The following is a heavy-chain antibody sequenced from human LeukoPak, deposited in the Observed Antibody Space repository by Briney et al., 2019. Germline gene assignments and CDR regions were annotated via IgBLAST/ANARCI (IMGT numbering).Heavy chain of an antibody. CDR2: IRFDGSNK. D-gene: IGHD3-10*01. Sequence: GGSLRLSCAASGFTFSSYGMHWVRQAPGKGLEWVAFIRFDGSNKYYADSVKGRFTISRDNSKNTLYLQMKSLRAEDTAVYYCARVGSHSGSLSLIKKNYYYYYYMDVWGKGTTVTISS. V-gene: IGHV3-30*02. J-gene: IGHJ6*03. CDR3: ARVGSHSGSLSLIKKNYYYYYYMDV. CDR1: GFTFSSYG.